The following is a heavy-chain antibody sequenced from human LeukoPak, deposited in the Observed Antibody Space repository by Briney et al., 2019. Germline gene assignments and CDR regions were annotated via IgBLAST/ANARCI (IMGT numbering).Heavy chain of an antibody. D-gene: IGHD5-12*01. CDR2: IYYSGST. Sequence: PSETLSLTCTVSGGSISSGDYYWSWIRQPPGKGLEWIGYIYYSGSTSYNPSLKSRVTISVDTSKNQFSLKLNSVTTADTAVYYCTRDLRQKRGYSGYDGPQGGWFDPWGQGTLVTVSS. CDR3: TRDLRQKRGYSGYDGPQGGWFDP. V-gene: IGHV4-30-4*01. J-gene: IGHJ5*02. CDR1: GGSISSGDYY.